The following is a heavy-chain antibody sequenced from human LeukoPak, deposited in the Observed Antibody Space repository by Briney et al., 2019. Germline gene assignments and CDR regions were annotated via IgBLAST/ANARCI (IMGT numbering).Heavy chain of an antibody. CDR1: GFTFSTYA. CDR3: AKDPTTYYDTSGYGRYNWFDP. CDR2: ISGSGGST. D-gene: IGHD3-22*01. Sequence: GGSLRLSCAASGFTFSTYAMSWVRQAPGQGLEWVSGISGSGGSTYYADSVKGRFTISRDNSKNTVYVQMNSLRAGDTAVYYCAKDPTTYYDTSGYGRYNWFDPWGQGTLVTVSS. V-gene: IGHV3-23*01. J-gene: IGHJ5*02.